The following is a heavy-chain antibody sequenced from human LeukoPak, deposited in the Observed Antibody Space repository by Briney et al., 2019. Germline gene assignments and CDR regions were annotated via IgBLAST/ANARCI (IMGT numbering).Heavy chain of an antibody. CDR2: INHSGSA. D-gene: IGHD4-11*01. CDR1: GGSFSDYY. V-gene: IGHV4-34*01. CDR3: ARERASNNYNNWLDP. Sequence: PSETLSLTCAVHGGSFSDYYWTWIRQPPGKGLEWIGDINHSGSANYNPSLKSRVTISVDRSRSQFYLRLSPVTVADTALYYCARERASNNYNNWLDPWGQGTLVTVSS. J-gene: IGHJ5*02.